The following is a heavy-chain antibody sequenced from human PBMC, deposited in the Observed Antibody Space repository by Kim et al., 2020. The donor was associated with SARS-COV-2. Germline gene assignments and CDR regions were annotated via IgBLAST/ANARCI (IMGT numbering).Heavy chain of an antibody. J-gene: IGHJ4*02. V-gene: IGHV1-18*01. CDR1: GYTFTSYG. CDR2: ISAYNGNT. CDR3: ARDHDILTGYYGESHGDY. D-gene: IGHD3-9*01. Sequence: ASVKVSCKASGYTFTSYGISWVRQAPGQGLEWMGWISAYNGNTNYAQKLQGRVTMTTDTSTSTAYMELRSLRSDDTAVYYCARDHDILTGYYGESHGDYWGQGTLVTVSS.